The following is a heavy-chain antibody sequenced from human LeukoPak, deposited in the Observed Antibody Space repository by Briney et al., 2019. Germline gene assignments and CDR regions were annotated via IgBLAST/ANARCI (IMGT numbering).Heavy chain of an antibody. J-gene: IGHJ4*02. CDR2: IYYSGST. V-gene: IGHV4-31*03. CDR1: GGSISSGGYY. D-gene: IGHD5-18*01. CDR3: ARGGGSGYSYG. Sequence: SETLSLTCTVSGGSISSGGYYWSWIRQHPGKGLEWIGYIYYSGSTYYNPSPKSRVTISVDTSKNQFSLKLSSVTAADTAVYYCARGGGSGYSYGWGQGTLVTVSS.